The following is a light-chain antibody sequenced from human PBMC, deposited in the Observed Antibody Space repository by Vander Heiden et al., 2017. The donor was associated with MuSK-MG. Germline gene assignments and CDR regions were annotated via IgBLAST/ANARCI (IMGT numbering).Light chain of an antibody. CDR1: QSVSSSY. CDR2: GAS. V-gene: IGKV3-20*01. Sequence: ESVFRQPPGTLSWSRGERATLSCRASQSVSSSYLGWYQQKPGQAPRLVIYGASSRASGIPDRFSGSGSGTDFTLTSSRREREDFAVYYCQQDSSSSTFGQATPLEIK. CDR3: QQDSSSST. J-gene: IGKJ5*01.